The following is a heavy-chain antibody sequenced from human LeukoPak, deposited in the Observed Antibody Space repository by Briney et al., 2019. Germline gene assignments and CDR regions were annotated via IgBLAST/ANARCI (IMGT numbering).Heavy chain of an antibody. CDR3: TRDASVEYFDY. CDR1: GFTFSSYW. CDR2: IKQDGSEK. V-gene: IGHV3-7*03. J-gene: IGHJ4*02. Sequence: PGGSLRLSCAASGFTFSSYWMSWVRQAPGKGLEWVANIKQDGSEKYYVDSVKGRFTISRDNAKNSLYLQMNSLRAEDTAVYYCTRDASVEYFDYWGQGTLVTVSS. D-gene: IGHD3-3*01.